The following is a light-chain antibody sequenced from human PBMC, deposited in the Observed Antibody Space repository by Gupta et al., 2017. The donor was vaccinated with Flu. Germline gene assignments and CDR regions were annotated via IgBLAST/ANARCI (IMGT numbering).Light chain of an antibody. J-gene: IGKJ1*01. Sequence: DIQMTQSPSSLSASVGDRVTITCRASQSISTYLHWFQQKPGKAPKLLIYNSHNLQSGVPSRFSGSGSGTDFTLTISSLQPEDSASYYCQQNYNSPRTFGQGTKVEI. CDR3: QQNYNSPRT. V-gene: IGKV1-39*01. CDR2: NSH. CDR1: QSISTY.